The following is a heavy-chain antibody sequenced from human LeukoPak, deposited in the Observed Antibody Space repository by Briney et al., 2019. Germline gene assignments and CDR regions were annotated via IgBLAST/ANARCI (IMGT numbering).Heavy chain of an antibody. CDR1: GGSVSSGDYY. CDR2: ISSSGSTI. Sequence: LSLTCTVSGGSVSSGDYYWSWIRQAPGKGLEWVSYISSSGSTIYYADSVKGRFTISRDNAKNSLYLQMNSLRAEDTAVYYCARDRGGSLDYWGQGTLVTVSS. J-gene: IGHJ4*02. D-gene: IGHD1-26*01. V-gene: IGHV3-11*04. CDR3: ARDRGGSLDY.